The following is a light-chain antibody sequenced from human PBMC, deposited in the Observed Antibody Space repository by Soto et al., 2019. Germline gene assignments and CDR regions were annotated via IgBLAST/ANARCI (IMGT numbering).Light chain of an antibody. J-gene: IGKJ1*01. CDR2: WAS. CDR1: HSIDNY. Sequence: DIQMTESPSSLSASVGDRITITFRPSHSIDNYLSWYQQKTGQPPKALIYWASTRESGVPDRFSGSGYGTDFNLTISSLQAEDVAVYYCQQYYTTPWTFGQGTKVDIK. CDR3: QQYYTTPWT. V-gene: IGKV4-1*01.